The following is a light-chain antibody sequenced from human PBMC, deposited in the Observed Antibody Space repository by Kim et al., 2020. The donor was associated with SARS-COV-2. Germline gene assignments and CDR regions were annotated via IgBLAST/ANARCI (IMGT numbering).Light chain of an antibody. Sequence: DIQMIQSPSTLSASVGDRVTITCRASQSISSWLAWYQQKPGKAPKLLIYKASSLESGVPSRFSGSGSGTEFTLTISSLQPDDFATYYCQQYNSYPWTFGQGTEVDIK. CDR1: QSISSW. CDR3: QQYNSYPWT. V-gene: IGKV1-5*03. CDR2: KAS. J-gene: IGKJ1*01.